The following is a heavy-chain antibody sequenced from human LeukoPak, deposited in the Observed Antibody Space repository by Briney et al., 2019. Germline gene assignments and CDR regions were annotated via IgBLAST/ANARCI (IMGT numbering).Heavy chain of an antibody. CDR1: GFTFSSYA. D-gene: IGHD6-13*01. J-gene: IGHJ4*02. CDR3: GKDSSGWYERVWVY. CDR2: ISGSGGST. V-gene: IGHV3-23*01. Sequence: PGGSLRLSCAASGFTFSSYAMSWVRQAPGKGLEWVSAISGSGGSTYYADSVKGRFTISRDNSKNTLYLQMNSMRAEDTAVYYCGKDSSGWYERVWVYWGQGTLVTVSS.